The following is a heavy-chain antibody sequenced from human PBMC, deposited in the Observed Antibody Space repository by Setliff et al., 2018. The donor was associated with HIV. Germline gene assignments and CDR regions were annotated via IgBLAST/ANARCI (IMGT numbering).Heavy chain of an antibody. CDR3: ARDRRYYDSSGYWYNWFDP. V-gene: IGHV4-61*09. CDR2: IATSGST. D-gene: IGHD3-22*01. CDR1: GGSISSGSYY. J-gene: IGHJ5*02. Sequence: SETLSLTCTVSGGSISSGSYYWSWIRQPAGKGLEWIGHIATSGSTNYNPSLKSRVTISVDTSRNQFPLKLSSVTAADTAGYYCARDRRYYDSSGYWYNWFDPWGQGTLVTVPQ.